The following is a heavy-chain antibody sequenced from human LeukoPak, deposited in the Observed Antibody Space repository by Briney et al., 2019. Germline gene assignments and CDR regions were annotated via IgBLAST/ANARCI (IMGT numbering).Heavy chain of an antibody. CDR2: IWYDGSNK. J-gene: IGHJ4*02. V-gene: IGHV3-33*06. CDR3: AKDHRNYDFWSGYYSFDY. Sequence: PGRSLRLSCAASGFTFSSYGMHWVRQAPGKGLEWVAVIWYDGSNKYYADSVKGRFTISRDNSKNTLYLQMNSLRAEDTAVYYCAKDHRNYDFWSGYYSFDYWGQGTLVTVSS. D-gene: IGHD3-3*01. CDR1: GFTFSSYG.